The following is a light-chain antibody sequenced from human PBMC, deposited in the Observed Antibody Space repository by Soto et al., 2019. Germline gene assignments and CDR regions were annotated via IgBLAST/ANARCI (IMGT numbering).Light chain of an antibody. V-gene: IGLV2-14*01. CDR1: SSDVGGYNY. CDR3: RSYTSSSSYV. CDR2: DVS. Sequence: QSALTQPASVSGSPGQSITISCTGTSSDVGGYNYVSWYQQHPGKAPKLMIYDVSTRPSGVSNRFSCSKSGNTASLTISGLQAEDEADYYCRSYTSSSSYVCGTGTKVTVL. J-gene: IGLJ1*01.